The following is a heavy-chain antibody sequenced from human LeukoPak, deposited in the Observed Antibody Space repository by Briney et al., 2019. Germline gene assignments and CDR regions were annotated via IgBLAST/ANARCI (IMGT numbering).Heavy chain of an antibody. CDR1: GGSISSGNYY. CDR3: ASYGSGSYRFDP. CDR2: IHHSGST. J-gene: IGHJ5*02. V-gene: IGHV4-31*03. Sequence: PSETLSLTCTVSGGSISSGNYYWSWIRQHPGKDLEWIGYIHHSGSTYYNPSLKSRVIISVDTSKNQFSLKLNSVTAADTAVYYCASYGSGSYRFDPWGQGTLVTVSS. D-gene: IGHD3-10*01.